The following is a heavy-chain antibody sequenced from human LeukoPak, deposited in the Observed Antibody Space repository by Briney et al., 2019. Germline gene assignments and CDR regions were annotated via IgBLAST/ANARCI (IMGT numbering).Heavy chain of an antibody. CDR2: IYYSGST. D-gene: IGHD1-14*01. V-gene: IGHV4-39*07. J-gene: IGHJ5*02. Sequence: SETLSLTCTVSGGSISSSRYYWGWIRQPPGKGLEWIGSIYYSGSTYYNPSLKSRVTISVDTSKNQFSLKLSSVTAADTAVYYCARVITLQSPGSNWFDPWGQGTLVTVSS. CDR1: GGSISSSRYY. CDR3: ARVITLQSPGSNWFDP.